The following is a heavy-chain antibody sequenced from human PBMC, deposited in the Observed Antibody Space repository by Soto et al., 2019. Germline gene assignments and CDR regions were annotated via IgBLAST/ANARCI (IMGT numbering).Heavy chain of an antibody. D-gene: IGHD3-3*01. CDR1: GFTFSSYA. J-gene: IGHJ6*03. V-gene: IGHV3-23*01. Sequence: PGGSLRLSCAASGFTFSSYAVSWVRQAPGKGLEWVSSVSGSGVGTYYAHSVKGRFTISRDNSKSMLYLHMNSLRAGDTAVYYCAKAHCRGITIPDYYYMDVWGKGTTVTVSS. CDR3: AKAHCRGITIPDYYYMDV. CDR2: VSGSGVGT.